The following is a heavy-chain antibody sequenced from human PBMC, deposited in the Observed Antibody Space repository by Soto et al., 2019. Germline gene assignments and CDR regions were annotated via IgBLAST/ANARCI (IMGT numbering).Heavy chain of an antibody. Sequence: ASVKVSCKASGYTFTSYYMHWVRQAPGQGLEWMGIINPSGGSTSYAQKFQGRVTMTRDTSTSTVYMELSSLRSEDTAVYYCARGIVVVVAATRNWFDPWGQGTLVTVSS. CDR2: INPSGGST. J-gene: IGHJ5*02. CDR3: ARGIVVVVAATRNWFDP. D-gene: IGHD2-15*01. V-gene: IGHV1-46*03. CDR1: GYTFTSYY.